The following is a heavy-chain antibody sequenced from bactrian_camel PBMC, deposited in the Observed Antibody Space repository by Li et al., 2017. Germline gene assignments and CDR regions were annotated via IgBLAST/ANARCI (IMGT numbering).Heavy chain of an antibody. CDR3: AIIMRRTTCSLGSVPRFYDS. CDR2: IFTDGGST. V-gene: IGHV3S1*01. Sequence: HVQLVESGGGSVQAGGSLRLSCSASFLTYNNNCMAWFRQAPGKEREGVAGIFTDGGSTMYADSVKGRFTISQDSARNTIYLEMNSLKPDDTGMYYCAIIMRRTTCSLGSVPRFYDSRGQGTQVTVS. CDR1: FLTYNNNC. J-gene: IGHJ4*01. D-gene: IGHD1*01.